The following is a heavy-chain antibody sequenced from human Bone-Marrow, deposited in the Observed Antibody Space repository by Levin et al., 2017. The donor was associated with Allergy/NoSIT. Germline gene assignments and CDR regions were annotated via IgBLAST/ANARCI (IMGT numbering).Heavy chain of an antibody. CDR1: EFTVSSNY. D-gene: IGHD6-6*01. J-gene: IGHJ4*02. CDR2: LYSGGST. CDR3: ARAVYGSSARGYFDY. V-gene: IGHV3-53*01. Sequence: LSLTCAASEFTVSSNYMSWVRQAPGKGLEWVSILYSGGSTYYTDSVKGRFTISRDNSENTLYLQMNSLRAEDTAIYYCARAVYGSSARGYFDYWGQGTLVTVSS.